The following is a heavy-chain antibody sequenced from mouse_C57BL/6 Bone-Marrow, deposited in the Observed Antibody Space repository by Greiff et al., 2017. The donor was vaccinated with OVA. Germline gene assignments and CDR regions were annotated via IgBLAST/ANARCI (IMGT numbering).Heavy chain of an antibody. CDR2: INRDGGST. CDR1: DYDFPSHD. J-gene: IGHJ1*03. Sequence: EVQLVESGGGLVQPGESLKLSCESNDYDFPSHDMSWVRKTPEKRLEWVAAINRDGGSTYYPHTIEKRFIITRDKSKKTLYLQMSSLRSEDSAVYYCARHPRDYWYFDVWGTGTTVTVSS. CDR3: ARHPRDYWYFDV. V-gene: IGHV5-2*01.